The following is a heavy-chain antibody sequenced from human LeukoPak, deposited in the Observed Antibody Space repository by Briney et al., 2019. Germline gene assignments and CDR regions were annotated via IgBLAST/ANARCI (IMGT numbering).Heavy chain of an antibody. CDR3: AKAGYSSSWYGGDAFDI. Sequence: PGGSLRLSCAASGFTFSSYWMSWVRQAPGKGLEWVANIKQDGSEKYYVDSVKGRFTISRDNAKNSLYLQMNSLRAEDTALYYCAKAGYSSSWYGGDAFDIWGQGTMVTVSS. D-gene: IGHD6-13*01. CDR2: IKQDGSEK. J-gene: IGHJ3*02. V-gene: IGHV3-7*03. CDR1: GFTFSSYW.